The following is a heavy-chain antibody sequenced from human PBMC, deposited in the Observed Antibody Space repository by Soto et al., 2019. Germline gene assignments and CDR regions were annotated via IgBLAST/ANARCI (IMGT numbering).Heavy chain of an antibody. J-gene: IGHJ6*02. D-gene: IGHD3-3*01. CDR3: ARGTGVVPPDYYYYGMDV. CDR1: GGTFSSYA. Sequence: SVKVSCKASGGTFSSYAISWVRQAPGQGLEWMGGIIPIFGTANYAQKFQGRVTITADKSTSTAYMELSSLRSEDTAVYYCARGTGVVPPDYYYYGMDVWGQGTTVTVSS. V-gene: IGHV1-69*06. CDR2: IIPIFGTA.